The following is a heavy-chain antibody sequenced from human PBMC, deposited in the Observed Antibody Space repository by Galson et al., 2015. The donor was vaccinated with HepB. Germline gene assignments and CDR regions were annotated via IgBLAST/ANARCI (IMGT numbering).Heavy chain of an antibody. D-gene: IGHD3-3*01. CDR1: GFTFSSYG. CDR2: IWYDGSIK. Sequence: SLRLSCAASGFTFSSYGMHWVRQAPGKGLEWVAVIWYDGSIKYYADTVKGRFTISRDNSKNTLYLQINSMSAEDTAVYYCAGEDTDYDFWSGYYAFDYWGQGTLVTVSS. CDR3: AGEDTDYDFWSGYYAFDY. V-gene: IGHV3-33*01. J-gene: IGHJ4*02.